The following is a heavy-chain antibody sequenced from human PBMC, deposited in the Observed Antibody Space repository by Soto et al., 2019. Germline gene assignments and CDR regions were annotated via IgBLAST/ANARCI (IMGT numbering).Heavy chain of an antibody. D-gene: IGHD3-9*01. CDR1: GDSIDSGGYY. CDR3: ARSVILTGGSYKGLIRLHYFDT. J-gene: IGHJ4*02. V-gene: IGHV4-31*03. CDR2: IYYSGAN. Sequence: SETLSLTCTVSGDSIDSGGYYWSWIRQYPGKGLEWIGYIYYSGANYYNPSLQSRVTMSVDTSKNQFSLKVTSMSAADTAVYYCARSVILTGGSYKGLIRLHYFDTWGPGTLVTVS.